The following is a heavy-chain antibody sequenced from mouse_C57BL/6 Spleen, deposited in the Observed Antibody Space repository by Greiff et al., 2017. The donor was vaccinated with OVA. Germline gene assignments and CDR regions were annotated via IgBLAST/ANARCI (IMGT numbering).Heavy chain of an antibody. CDR2: ISDGGSYT. CDR1: GFTFSSYA. Sequence: EVQLVESGGGLVKPGGSLKLSCAASGFTFSSYAMSWVRQTPEKRLEWVATISDGGSYTYYPDNVKGRFTISRDNAKNNLYLQMSHLKSEDTAMYYCARERTGTPYFDYWGQGTTLTVSS. CDR3: ARERTGTPYFDY. V-gene: IGHV5-4*01. D-gene: IGHD4-1*01. J-gene: IGHJ2*01.